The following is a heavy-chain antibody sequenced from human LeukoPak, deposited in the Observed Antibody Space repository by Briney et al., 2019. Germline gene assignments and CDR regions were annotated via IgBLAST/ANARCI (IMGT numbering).Heavy chain of an antibody. J-gene: IGHJ4*02. CDR1: GFTFSNYW. V-gene: IGHV3-7*01. CDR2: IKQDGSER. Sequence: GGSLRLSCAASGFTFSNYWMSWVRQAPGKGLEWVANIKQDGSERFYVDSVKGRFTISRDNAKNSLFLQMNSLRAEDTAVYYCAEVPDTAMGRGYFDYWGQGTLVTVSS. D-gene: IGHD5-18*01. CDR3: AEVPDTAMGRGYFDY.